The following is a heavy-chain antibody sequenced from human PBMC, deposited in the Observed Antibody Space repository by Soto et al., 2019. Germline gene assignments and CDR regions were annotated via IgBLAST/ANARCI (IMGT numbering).Heavy chain of an antibody. J-gene: IGHJ4*02. Sequence: PSETLSLTCSVSGGSISDYYWSWIRQPPGKGLEWIGYTYYGWNTNYNPSLKSRVTISVDTSKNQFSLKSISVTVADTAVYYRARDREYYDSSGLYFDYWGQGTLVTVSS. V-gene: IGHV4-59*01. CDR3: ARDREYYDSSGLYFDY. D-gene: IGHD3-22*01. CDR1: GGSISDYY. CDR2: TYYGWNT.